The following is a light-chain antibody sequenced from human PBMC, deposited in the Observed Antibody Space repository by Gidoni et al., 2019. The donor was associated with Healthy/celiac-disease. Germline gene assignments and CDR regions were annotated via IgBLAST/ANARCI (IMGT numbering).Light chain of an antibody. J-gene: IGKJ1*01. CDR2: GAS. CDR1: QSGSSSY. CDR3: QQYGSSPPWT. V-gene: IGKV3-20*01. Sequence: EIVLPQSPGTLSFSPGERATRSCRASQSGSSSYLAWYQQKPGQATRLLIYGASSRATGIPDRFSASGSGTDFTLTISRLEPEHFAVYYCQQYGSSPPWTFGQGTKVEIK.